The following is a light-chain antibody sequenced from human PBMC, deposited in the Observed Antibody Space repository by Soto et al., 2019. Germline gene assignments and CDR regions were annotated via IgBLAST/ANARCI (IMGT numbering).Light chain of an antibody. CDR2: GAS. CDR1: QSVRSN. CDR3: QQYGSSPWT. Sequence: EIVMTQSPATLSVSPGERATLSCRATQSVRSNLAWYQQKPGQAPRLLIYGASTRATGIPATFSGSGSGTDFTLTISRLEPEDFAVYYCQQYGSSPWTFGQGTKVDNK. V-gene: IGKV3-15*01. J-gene: IGKJ1*01.